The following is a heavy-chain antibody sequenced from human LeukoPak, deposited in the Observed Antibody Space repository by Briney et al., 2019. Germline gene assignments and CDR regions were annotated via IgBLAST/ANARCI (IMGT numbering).Heavy chain of an antibody. Sequence: GGSLRLSCVASGFTFSTYWMSWVRQTPGKRLEWVANIKPDGSEKYYVDSVKGRFTISRDNGKNTLYLQMNSLRAEDTAVYYCARGSTYYDSSGQVPFDYWGQGTLVTVSS. D-gene: IGHD3-22*01. V-gene: IGHV3-7*01. J-gene: IGHJ4*02. CDR2: IKPDGSEK. CDR3: ARGSTYYDSSGQVPFDY. CDR1: GFTFSTYW.